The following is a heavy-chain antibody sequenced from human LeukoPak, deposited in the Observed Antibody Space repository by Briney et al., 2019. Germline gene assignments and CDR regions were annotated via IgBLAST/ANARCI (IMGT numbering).Heavy chain of an antibody. CDR2: IYHSGST. CDR1: GGSFSGYY. CDR3: ARDLAYCGGDCYSGSGWFDP. Sequence: SETLSLTCAVYGGSFSGYYWSWIRQPPGKGLEWIGSIYHSGSTYYNPSLKSRVTISVDTSKNQFSLKLSSVTAADTAVYYCARDLAYCGGDCYSGSGWFDPWGQGTLVTVSS. J-gene: IGHJ5*02. D-gene: IGHD2-21*02. V-gene: IGHV4-34*01.